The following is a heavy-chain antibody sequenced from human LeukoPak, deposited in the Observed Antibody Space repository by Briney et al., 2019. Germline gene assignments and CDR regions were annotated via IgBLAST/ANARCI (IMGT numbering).Heavy chain of an antibody. J-gene: IGHJ3*02. CDR2: IYPGDSDT. CDR1: GYSFTTYW. Sequence: GESLKISCKASGYSFTTYWIGWVRQMPGKGLEWMGLIYPGDSDTKYSPSFQGHVTISADKSIDTVYLQWNNLKASDTAMYYCARRESGGAFDIWGQGTMVTVSS. CDR3: ARRESGGAFDI. D-gene: IGHD3-10*01. V-gene: IGHV5-51*01.